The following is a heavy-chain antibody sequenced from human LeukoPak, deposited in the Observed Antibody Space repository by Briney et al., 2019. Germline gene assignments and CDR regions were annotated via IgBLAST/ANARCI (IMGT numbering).Heavy chain of an antibody. CDR1: GFTFSSYS. D-gene: IGHD5-18*01. CDR3: ARDPRYSYGRYGMDV. Sequence: GGSLRLSCAASGFTFSSYSMNWVRQAPGKGLEWVSYISSSSSTIYYAGSVKGRFTISRDNAQNSLYLQMNSLRAEDTAVYYCARDPRYSYGRYGMDVWGQGTTVTVSS. CDR2: ISSSSSTI. V-gene: IGHV3-48*01. J-gene: IGHJ6*02.